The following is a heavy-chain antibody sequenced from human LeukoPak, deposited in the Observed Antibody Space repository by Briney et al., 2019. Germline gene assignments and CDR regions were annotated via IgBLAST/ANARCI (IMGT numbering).Heavy chain of an antibody. CDR3: VRHPGSYNVLTGYSYYFDY. CDR1: GFTPGSYW. J-gene: IGHJ4*02. CDR2: IKHDGSEL. V-gene: IGHV3-7*01. D-gene: IGHD3-9*01. Sequence: GRSLSLSCVVSGFTPGSYWMSWVRQAPGEGLEWVANIKHDGSELHYADSVAGRFPISRDNAKNSLYLEMSSLRAEDAAVYFCVRHPGSYNVLTGYSYYFDYWGQGTLVTVSS.